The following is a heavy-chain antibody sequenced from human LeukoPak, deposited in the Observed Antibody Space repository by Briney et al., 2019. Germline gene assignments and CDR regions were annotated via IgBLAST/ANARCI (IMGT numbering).Heavy chain of an antibody. CDR3: ARGGSYDSSGYMVDY. CDR2: IYSGGST. Sequence: GGSLRLSCAASGFTVSSNYMSWVRQAPGKGLEWVSVIYSGGSTYYADSVKGQLTISRDNSKNTLYLQMNSLRAEDTAVYYCARGGSYDSSGYMVDYWGQGTLVTVSS. D-gene: IGHD3-22*01. CDR1: GFTVSSNY. V-gene: IGHV3-53*01. J-gene: IGHJ4*02.